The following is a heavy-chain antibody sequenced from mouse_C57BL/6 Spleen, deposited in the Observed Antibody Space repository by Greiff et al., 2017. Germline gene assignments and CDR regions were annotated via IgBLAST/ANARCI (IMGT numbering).Heavy chain of an antibody. CDR1: GFNIKDYY. CDR3: TIRDSNYPFDY. V-gene: IGHV14-1*01. Sequence: EVQLQQSGAELVRPGASVKLSCTASGFNIKDYYMHWVKQRPEQGLEWIGRIDPEDGDTEYAPKFQGKATMTADTSSNTAYLQLSSLTSEDTAVYYCTIRDSNYPFDYWGQGTTLTVSS. D-gene: IGHD2-5*01. CDR2: IDPEDGDT. J-gene: IGHJ2*01.